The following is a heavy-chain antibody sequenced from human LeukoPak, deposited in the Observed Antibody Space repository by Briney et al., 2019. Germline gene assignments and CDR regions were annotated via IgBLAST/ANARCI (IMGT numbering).Heavy chain of an antibody. Sequence: PGGSLRLSCAASGFSFSSFGMHWVRQAPGKGLEWVSAISGSGGSTYYADSVKGRFTISRDNSKNTLYLQMNSLRAEDTAVYYCAKDITALWFGELPDYWGQGTLVTVSS. CDR1: GFSFSSFG. D-gene: IGHD3-10*01. J-gene: IGHJ4*02. CDR2: ISGSGGST. V-gene: IGHV3-23*01. CDR3: AKDITALWFGELPDY.